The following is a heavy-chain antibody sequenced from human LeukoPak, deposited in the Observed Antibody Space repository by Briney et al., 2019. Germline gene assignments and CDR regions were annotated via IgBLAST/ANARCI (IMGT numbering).Heavy chain of an antibody. Sequence: GASVKVSCKASGGTFSSYAISWVRQAPGQGLEWMGRIIPILGIANYAQKFQGRVTITADKSTSTAYMELSSLRSEDTAVYYCARGHSSSWYGDGMDVWGQGTTVTVSS. V-gene: IGHV1-69*04. J-gene: IGHJ6*02. CDR1: GGTFSSYA. D-gene: IGHD6-13*01. CDR3: ARGHSSSWYGDGMDV. CDR2: IIPILGIA.